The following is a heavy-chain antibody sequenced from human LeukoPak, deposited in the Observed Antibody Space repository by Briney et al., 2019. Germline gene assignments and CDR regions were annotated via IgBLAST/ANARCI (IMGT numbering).Heavy chain of an antibody. V-gene: IGHV3-30*02. CDR1: GFIFSSYG. CDR2: IRYDGCNK. D-gene: IGHD3-16*01. Sequence: GGSLRLSCAASGFIFSSYGMHWVRQPPAKGLGGVAFIRYDGCNKYYPDSVKGRLTIYRDSSKNELDLHMNSLRARDTPVYYCAKDPDSYRFGYYFDYWGQGTLVTVSS. J-gene: IGHJ4*02. CDR3: AKDPDSYRFGYYFDY.